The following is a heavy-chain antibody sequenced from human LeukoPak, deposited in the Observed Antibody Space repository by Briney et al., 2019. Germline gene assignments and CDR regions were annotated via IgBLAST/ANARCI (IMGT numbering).Heavy chain of an antibody. D-gene: IGHD4-17*01. CDR3: ARISAYGDYYFDY. Sequence: SGPALVKPTQTLTLTCTFSGFSLITSGMCVSWIRQPPGKALEWLALIDCDDDKYYSTSLRTRLTISKDTFKNQLVLTMTNMDPVDTATYYCARISAYGDYYFDYWGQGTLVTVSS. CDR2: IDCDDDK. J-gene: IGHJ4*02. V-gene: IGHV2-70*01. CDR1: GFSLITSGMC.